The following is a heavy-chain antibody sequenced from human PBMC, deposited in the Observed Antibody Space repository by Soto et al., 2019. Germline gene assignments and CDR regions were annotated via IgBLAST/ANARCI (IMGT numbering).Heavy chain of an antibody. V-gene: IGHV4-31*03. J-gene: IGHJ4*02. D-gene: IGHD5-12*01. Sequence: SETLSLTCTVSGGSISSGGYYWSWIRQHPGKGLEWIGYIYYSGSTYYNPSLKSRVTISVDTSKNQFSLKLSSVTAADTAVYYCAREKSGYLDYWGQGTLVTVSS. CDR3: AREKSGYLDY. CDR1: GGSISSGGYY. CDR2: IYYSGST.